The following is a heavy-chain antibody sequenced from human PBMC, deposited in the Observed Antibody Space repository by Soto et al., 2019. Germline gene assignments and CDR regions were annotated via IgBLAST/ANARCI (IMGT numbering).Heavy chain of an antibody. CDR1: GGSVSNYNYY. CDR3: ATVSGSAVRPRGYYYYVLDV. D-gene: IGHD6-6*01. J-gene: IGHJ6*02. CDR2: IYYTGYT. Sequence: SETLSLTCTVSGGSVSNYNYYWSWIRQPPGKGLEWIGYIYYTGYTNYNPSLKSRGTLSVDTSKNQFSLNLASVTAADTAVYYCATVSGSAVRPRGYYYYVLDVWGQGTTVTVSS. V-gene: IGHV4-61*01.